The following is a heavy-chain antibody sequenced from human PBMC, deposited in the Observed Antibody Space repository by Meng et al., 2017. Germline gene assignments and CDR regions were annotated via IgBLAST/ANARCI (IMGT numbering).Heavy chain of an antibody. J-gene: IGHJ4*02. D-gene: IGHD1-26*01. CDR2: AYYRSKWYH. CDR1: GDSVSSNSAS. Sequence: PLQQSGPGLVKTSQTLSHICAISGDSVSSNSASWYWIRQSPSRGLEWLGRAYYRSKWYHDYAESVKSRISIDPDTSKNQFSLQLRSVTPEDSAVYYCARGSYSFDSWGQRTLVTVSS. V-gene: IGHV6-1*01. CDR3: ARGSYSFDS.